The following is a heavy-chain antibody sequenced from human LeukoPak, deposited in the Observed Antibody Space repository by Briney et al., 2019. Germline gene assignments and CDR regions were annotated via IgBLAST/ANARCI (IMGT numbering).Heavy chain of an antibody. CDR3: ARDSSGYYFDY. V-gene: IGHV4-59*12. D-gene: IGHD3-22*01. Sequence: SETLSLTCTVSGGSISSYYWSWIRQPPGKGLEWIGYIYYSGSTNYNPSLKSRVTISVDTSKNQFPLKLSSVTAADTAVYYCARDSSGYYFDYWGQGTLVTVSS. CDR2: IYYSGST. CDR1: GGSISSYY. J-gene: IGHJ4*02.